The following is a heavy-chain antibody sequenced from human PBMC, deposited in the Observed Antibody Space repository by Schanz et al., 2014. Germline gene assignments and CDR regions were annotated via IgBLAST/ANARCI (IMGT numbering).Heavy chain of an antibody. V-gene: IGHV3-30*01. CDR1: GFSFSTSA. Sequence: QVQLVESGGGVVQPGGSLRLSCESSGFSFSTSAMHWVRHAPGPCLEWVAVLFYDGRPTYYADSVKGRFTISRDNSKNTLSLQMNSLRAEDTAVYYCAREEGYGYGPGAFDIWGQGTMVTVSS. J-gene: IGHJ3*02. CDR2: LFYDGRPT. CDR3: AREEGYGYGPGAFDI. D-gene: IGHD5-18*01.